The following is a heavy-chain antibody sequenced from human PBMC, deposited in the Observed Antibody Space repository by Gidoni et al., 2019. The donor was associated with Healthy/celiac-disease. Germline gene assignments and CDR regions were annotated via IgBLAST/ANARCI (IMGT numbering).Heavy chain of an antibody. D-gene: IGHD6-19*01. CDR1: GFPFSNYW. Sequence: EVQLVESGGDLVQPGGSLRLSCAASGFPFSNYWMSWVRQGPGKGLEWVASIKLDGSERYCVDSVKGRFTISRDNAKNSLYLQVNSLRAEDTAVYYCARGGASSGWFSYWGQGTLVTVSS. V-gene: IGHV3-7*03. J-gene: IGHJ4*02. CDR3: ARGGASSGWFSY. CDR2: IKLDGSER.